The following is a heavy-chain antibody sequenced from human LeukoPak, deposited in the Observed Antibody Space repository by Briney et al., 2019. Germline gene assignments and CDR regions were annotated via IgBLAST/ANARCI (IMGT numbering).Heavy chain of an antibody. V-gene: IGHV1-24*01. Sequence: ASVKVSCKVSGYTLTELSMHWVRQAPGKGLEWMGGLDPEDGETIYAQKFQGRVTITRDTSASTAYMELSSLRSEDTAVYYCARDLRFLEWLFDYWGQGTLVTVSS. D-gene: IGHD3-3*01. J-gene: IGHJ4*02. CDR3: ARDLRFLEWLFDY. CDR1: GYTLTELS. CDR2: LDPEDGET.